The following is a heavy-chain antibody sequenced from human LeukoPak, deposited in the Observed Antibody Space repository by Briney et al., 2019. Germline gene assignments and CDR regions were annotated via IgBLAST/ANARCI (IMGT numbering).Heavy chain of an antibody. CDR3: ARVEFGYASGWYEGDY. CDR2: ISSSVSSV. CDR1: GFTFSRYS. D-gene: IGHD6-19*01. V-gene: IGHV3-21*01. Sequence: GGSLRLSCAASGFTFSRYSMNWVRQAPGKGLEWVSCISSSVSSVFYADTVKGRFTISRDNAKNSLYLQMNSLRAEDTGVYYCARVEFGYASGWYEGDYWGQGTLVTVSS. J-gene: IGHJ4*02.